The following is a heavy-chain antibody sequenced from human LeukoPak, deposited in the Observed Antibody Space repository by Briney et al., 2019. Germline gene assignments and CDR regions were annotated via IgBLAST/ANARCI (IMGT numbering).Heavy chain of an antibody. Sequence: PGGSLRLSCAASGFTFSSYSMNWVRQAPGKGLEWVSSISSSTSHIYYADSVKGRFTISRDNAENSLYLQMNSLRAEDTAVYYCATETNGRHYDYWGQGTLLTVSS. J-gene: IGHJ4*02. CDR3: ATETNGRHYDY. D-gene: IGHD1-14*01. CDR1: GFTFSSYS. CDR2: ISSSTSHI. V-gene: IGHV3-21*01.